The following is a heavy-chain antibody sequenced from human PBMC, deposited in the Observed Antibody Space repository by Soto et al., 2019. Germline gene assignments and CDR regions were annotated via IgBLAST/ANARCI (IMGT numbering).Heavy chain of an antibody. J-gene: IGHJ1*01. Sequence: EVQLLESGGGLVQPGGSLRLSCAASGFTFSSYAMSWVRQAPGKGLEWVSAISGSGGSTYYEDSVKGRFTISRDNSKNTLYLQMNSLRAEDTAVYYCAKDHDYGDYPEYFQHWGQGNLVTVSS. V-gene: IGHV3-23*01. CDR2: ISGSGGST. D-gene: IGHD4-17*01. CDR1: GFTFSSYA. CDR3: AKDHDYGDYPEYFQH.